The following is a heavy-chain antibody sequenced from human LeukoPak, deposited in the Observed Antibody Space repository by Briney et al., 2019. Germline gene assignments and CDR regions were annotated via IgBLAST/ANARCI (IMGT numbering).Heavy chain of an antibody. Sequence: GGSLRLSCAASGFTFSDYYMTWIRQAPGKGLEWVSYISSRGTTIYYADSVKGRFTISRDNAKNSLYLQMNSLRAEDTAVYYCTTDPAPFYYYDMDYWGQGTLVTVSS. D-gene: IGHD3-22*01. V-gene: IGHV3-11*01. CDR2: ISSRGTTI. CDR3: TTDPAPFYYYDMDY. CDR1: GFTFSDYY. J-gene: IGHJ4*02.